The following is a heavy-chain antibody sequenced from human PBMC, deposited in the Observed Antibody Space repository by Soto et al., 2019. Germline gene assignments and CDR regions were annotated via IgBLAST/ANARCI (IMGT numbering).Heavy chain of an antibody. Sequence: SETLSLTCAVSGGSISSSNWWSWVRQPPGKGLEWIGEIYHSGSTNYNPSLKSRVTISVDKSKNQFSLKPSSVTAADTAVYYCARATMVRGVTNYYYYYGMDVWGQGTTVTVSS. D-gene: IGHD3-10*01. J-gene: IGHJ6*02. V-gene: IGHV4-4*02. CDR3: ARATMVRGVTNYYYYYGMDV. CDR1: GGSISSSNW. CDR2: IYHSGST.